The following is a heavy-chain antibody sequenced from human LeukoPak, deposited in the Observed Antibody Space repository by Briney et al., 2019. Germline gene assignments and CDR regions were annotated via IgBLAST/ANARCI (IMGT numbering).Heavy chain of an antibody. J-gene: IGHJ3*01. D-gene: IGHD6-13*01. CDR3: ARVSIAAAGRPDAFDL. CDR2: MNPNSGNT. Sequence: ASVKVSCKASGYTFTSYDINWVRQATGQGLEWMGWMNPNSGNTGYAQKFQGRVTMTRNTSISTAYMELSSLRSEDTAVYYCARVSIAAAGRPDAFDLWGQGTMVTVSS. CDR1: GYTFTSYD. V-gene: IGHV1-8*01.